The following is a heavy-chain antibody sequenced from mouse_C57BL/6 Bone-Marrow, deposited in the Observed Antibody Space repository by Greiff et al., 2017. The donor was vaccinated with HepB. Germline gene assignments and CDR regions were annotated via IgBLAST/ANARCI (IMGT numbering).Heavy chain of an antibody. Sequence: QVQLQQSGAELVRPGTSVKVSCKASGYAFTNYSIEWVKQRPGQGLEWIGVINPGSGGTNYNEKFKGKATLTADKSSSTAYMQLSSLTSEDSAVYCCARGAMDYWGQGTSVTVSS. CDR1: GYAFTNYS. J-gene: IGHJ4*01. CDR2: INPGSGGT. V-gene: IGHV1-54*01. CDR3: ARGAMDY.